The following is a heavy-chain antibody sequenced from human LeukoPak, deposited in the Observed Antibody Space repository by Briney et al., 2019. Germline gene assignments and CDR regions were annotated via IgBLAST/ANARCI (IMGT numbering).Heavy chain of an antibody. CDR2: IVVGSGST. Sequence: SVNVSCKASGFTFTRSAMQWVRQARGQRLEYIGWIVVGSGSTHYAQKFQERVTITRDLSTTTVYIDVSSLRSEDTAIYYCAASSGNNDFVYFRNWGQGTLVTVSS. D-gene: IGHD1/OR15-1a*01. V-gene: IGHV1-58*02. J-gene: IGHJ1*01. CDR1: GFTFTRSA. CDR3: AASSGNNDFVYFRN.